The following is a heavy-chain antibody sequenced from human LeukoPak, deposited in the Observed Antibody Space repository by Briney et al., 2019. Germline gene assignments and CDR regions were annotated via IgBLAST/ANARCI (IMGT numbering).Heavy chain of an antibody. Sequence: SETLSLTCTVSGGSISGYYWSWIRQPPGKGLEWIGYIYHSGSTYYNPSLKSRVTISVDRSKNQFSLKLSSVTAADTAVYYCARSYGDYEAPFDYWGQGTLVTVSS. V-gene: IGHV4-30-2*01. CDR3: ARSYGDYEAPFDY. CDR2: IYHSGST. J-gene: IGHJ4*02. CDR1: GGSISGYY. D-gene: IGHD4-17*01.